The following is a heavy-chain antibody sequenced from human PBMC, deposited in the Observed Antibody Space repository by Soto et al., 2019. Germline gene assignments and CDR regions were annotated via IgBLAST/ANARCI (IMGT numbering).Heavy chain of an antibody. V-gene: IGHV3-11*06. D-gene: IGHD6-6*01. CDR1: GFNFNDYY. Sequence: QEQLVESGGGLVKPGGSLRLSCAASGFNFNDYYMSWIRQAPGKGLEYIAYISSLNHYNNYADSVKGRFTISIDNAKNSLQLQMSSLRSEDTAFYYCARLVARRDFDSCGRGTLVTVSS. J-gene: IGHJ4*02. CDR3: ARLVARRDFDS. CDR2: ISSLNHYN.